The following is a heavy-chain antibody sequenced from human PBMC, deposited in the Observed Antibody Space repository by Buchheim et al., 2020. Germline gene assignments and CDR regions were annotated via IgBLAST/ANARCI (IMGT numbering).Heavy chain of an antibody. J-gene: IGHJ5*02. Sequence: QITLKESGPTLVKPTQTLTLTCTFSGFSLSTSGVGVGWIRQPPGKALEWLALIYWNDNKRSSPSLKSRLTIPKDTSKNKVVLTMTNMDPVDTATYYCAHNKRGIAAAIDFDPWGQGTL. V-gene: IGHV2-5*01. CDR2: IYWNDNK. CDR1: GFSLSTSGVG. D-gene: IGHD6-13*01. CDR3: AHNKRGIAAAIDFDP.